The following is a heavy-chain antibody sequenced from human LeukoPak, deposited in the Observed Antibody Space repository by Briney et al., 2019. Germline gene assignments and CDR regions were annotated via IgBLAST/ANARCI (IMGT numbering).Heavy chain of an antibody. V-gene: IGHV1-18*01. Sequence: ASVKVSCKASGYTYTSYGISWVRQAPGQGLEWMGWISAYNGNTNYAQKLQGRVTMTRNTSISTAYMELSSLRSEDTAVYYCARGGDYYGMDVWGQGTTVTVSS. CDR3: ARGGDYYGMDV. J-gene: IGHJ6*02. CDR2: ISAYNGNT. CDR1: GYTYTSYG.